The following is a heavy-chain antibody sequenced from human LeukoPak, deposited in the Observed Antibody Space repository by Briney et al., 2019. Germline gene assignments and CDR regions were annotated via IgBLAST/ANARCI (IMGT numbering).Heavy chain of an antibody. D-gene: IGHD3-3*01. CDR2: ISAYNGNT. CDR1: GYTFTSYG. CDR3: QRITIFGVIIDFDY. J-gene: IGHJ4*02. Sequence: GASVKVSCKASGYTFTSYGISWVRQAPGQGLEWMGWISAYNGNTNYAQKLQGRVTMTADTSTSTAYLEVRGLRYDDTAIYYCQRITIFGVIIDFDYWGQGTLVTVSS. V-gene: IGHV1-18*01.